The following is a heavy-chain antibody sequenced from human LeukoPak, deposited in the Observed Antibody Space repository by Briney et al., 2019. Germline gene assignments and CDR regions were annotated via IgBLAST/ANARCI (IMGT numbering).Heavy chain of an antibody. CDR3: ARVAAAGDFDY. Sequence: GGPLRLSCAASGFTFSSYSMNWVRQAPGKGLEWVSSISSSSSYIYYADSVKGRFTISRDNAKNSLYLQMNSLRAEDTAVYYCARVAAAGDFDYWGQGTLVTVSS. J-gene: IGHJ4*02. CDR2: ISSSSSYI. V-gene: IGHV3-21*01. CDR1: GFTFSSYS. D-gene: IGHD6-13*01.